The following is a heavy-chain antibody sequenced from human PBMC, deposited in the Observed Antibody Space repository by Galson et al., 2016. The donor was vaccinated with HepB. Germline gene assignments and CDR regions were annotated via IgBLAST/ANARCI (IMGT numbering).Heavy chain of an antibody. CDR3: TADRRGITVIPAAAFYYYMGV. CDR1: TFTFSDYS. CDR2: IKSKIHGGTT. V-gene: IGHV3-15*01. J-gene: IGHJ6*03. Sequence: SLRLSCAASTFTFSDYSMSWVRQAPGKGLEWVGRIKSKIHGGTTDYSEPVKGRFTISRDDSKNTLFLQMNSLKTEGTAVYYCTADRRGITVIPAAAFYYYMGVWGKGTTVTVSS. D-gene: IGHD2-2*01.